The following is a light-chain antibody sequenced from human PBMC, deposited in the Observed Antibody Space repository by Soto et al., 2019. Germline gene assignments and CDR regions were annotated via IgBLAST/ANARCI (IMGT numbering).Light chain of an antibody. CDR2: DVS. CDR1: SSDVGGYNY. V-gene: IGLV2-14*01. Sequence: QSALTQAASVSGSPGQSITISCTGTSSDVGGYNYVSWYQQLPGKAPKLMIYDVSNRPSGVSNRFSGSKSGNTASLTISGLQAEDGADYYCSSYTGNSIVLFGGGTKLTVL. CDR3: SSYTGNSIVL. J-gene: IGLJ2*01.